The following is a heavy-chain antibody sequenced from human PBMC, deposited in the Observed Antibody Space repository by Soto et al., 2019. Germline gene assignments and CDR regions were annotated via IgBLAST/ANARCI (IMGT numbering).Heavy chain of an antibody. J-gene: IGHJ3*02. CDR1: GGLSSGYY. Sequence: QVQLQQWGAGLLKPSETLSLTCAVYGGLSSGYYWSWIRQPPGKGLEWIGEINRSGSTIYNPSLQSRVTILVDTSKNQFSLKLSSVTAADTAVYFCARRGITAGGRDGFEIWGQGTMVTVSS. CDR3: ARRGITAGGRDGFEI. V-gene: IGHV4-34*01. CDR2: INRSGST. D-gene: IGHD6-13*01.